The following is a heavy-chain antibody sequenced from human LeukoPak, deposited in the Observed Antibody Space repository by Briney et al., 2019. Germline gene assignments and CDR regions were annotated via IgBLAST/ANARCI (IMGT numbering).Heavy chain of an antibody. D-gene: IGHD3-10*01. Sequence: SETLSLTCTVSSGSIINSNYYWGWIRQPPGKGLEWIGSIFYSGSTDYNPSLKSRVTISVDTSKNQFSLKLNSVTAADTAVYFCARYYGSGRDSDHWGQGTLVTVSS. J-gene: IGHJ5*02. CDR3: ARYYGSGRDSDH. V-gene: IGHV4-39*01. CDR1: SGSIINSNYY. CDR2: IFYSGST.